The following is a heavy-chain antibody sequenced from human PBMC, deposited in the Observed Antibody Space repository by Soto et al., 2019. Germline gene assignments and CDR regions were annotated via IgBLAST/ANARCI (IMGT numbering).Heavy chain of an antibody. CDR2: IYYSGST. CDR1: GGSVSSGSYY. CDR3: ARYDSSGYYEYYFDY. D-gene: IGHD3-22*01. Sequence: SETLSLTCTVSGGSVSSGSYYWSWIRQPPGKGLEWIGYIYYSGSTNYNPSLKSRVTISVDTSRNQFSLKLSSVTAADTAVYYCARYDSSGYYEYYFDYWGQGTLVTVSS. J-gene: IGHJ4*02. V-gene: IGHV4-61*01.